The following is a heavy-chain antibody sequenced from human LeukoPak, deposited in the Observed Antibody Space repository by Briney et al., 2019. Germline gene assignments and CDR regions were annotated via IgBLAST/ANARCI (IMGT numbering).Heavy chain of an antibody. V-gene: IGHV4-39*01. Sequence: SETLSLTCTVSGDSTSSDRYYGGWVRQPPGTGLEWIGNIYYSGSTYYNPSLKSRVTMSVDTSKNQFFLKLNSVTAADTAVYYCARGRPYSGGYHLDYWGQGTLVTVSA. CDR3: ARGRPYSGGYHLDY. D-gene: IGHD1-26*01. CDR1: GDSTSSDRYY. CDR2: IYYSGST. J-gene: IGHJ4*02.